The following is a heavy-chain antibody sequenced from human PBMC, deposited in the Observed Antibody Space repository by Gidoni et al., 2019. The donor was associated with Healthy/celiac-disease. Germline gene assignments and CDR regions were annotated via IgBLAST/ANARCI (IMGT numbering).Heavy chain of an antibody. CDR1: GGSISSYY. Sequence: QVQLQESGPGTVTPSETLSLTCTVSGGSISSYYWRWIRQPAGTGLEWIGRIYTSGSANYNPSLTSRVTMSVDTSKNQFSLKLISVTASDTAVYYCARVHTGYYDSSSYYDDAFDIWGQGTMVTVSS. J-gene: IGHJ3*02. CDR3: ARVHTGYYDSSSYYDDAFDI. V-gene: IGHV4-4*07. CDR2: IYTSGSA. D-gene: IGHD3-22*01.